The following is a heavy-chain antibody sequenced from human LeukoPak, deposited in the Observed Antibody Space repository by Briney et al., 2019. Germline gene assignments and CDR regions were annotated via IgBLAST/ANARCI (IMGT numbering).Heavy chain of an antibody. CDR3: AKERKRWLQLGGQLAPLDY. J-gene: IGHJ4*02. Sequence: AGGSLRLSCAASGFTFSSYAMSWVRQAPGKGLEWVSAISGSGGSTYYADSVKGRFTISRDNSKNTLYLQMNSLRAGDTAVYYCAKERKRWLQLGGQLAPLDYWGQGTLVTVSS. CDR2: ISGSGGST. CDR1: GFTFSSYA. D-gene: IGHD5-24*01. V-gene: IGHV3-23*01.